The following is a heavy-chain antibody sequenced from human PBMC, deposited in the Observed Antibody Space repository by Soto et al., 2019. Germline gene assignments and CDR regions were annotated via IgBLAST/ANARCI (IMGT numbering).Heavy chain of an antibody. CDR2: IRSKTDGGTT. V-gene: IGHV3-15*01. D-gene: IGHD6-13*01. CDR3: TTTRPGTNVFDN. Sequence: PGGSLRLSCAASGITFSNAWMNRVRQAPGKGLEYIGRIRSKTDGGTTEYAAPVEGRFTISRDDSKNTLYLQMGGLKTEDTAVYYCTTTRPGTNVFDNWGQGTLVTVSS. J-gene: IGHJ3*02. CDR1: GITFSNAW.